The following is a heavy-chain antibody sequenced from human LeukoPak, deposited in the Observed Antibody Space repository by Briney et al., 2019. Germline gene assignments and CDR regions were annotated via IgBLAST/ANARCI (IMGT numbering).Heavy chain of an antibody. V-gene: IGHV1-46*01. CDR3: ARDLTSSTSYGMDV. CDR2: INPSGRST. D-gene: IGHD2-2*01. CDR1: VYTFTIYY. Sequence: GASVKLSCKSSVYTFTIYYMHWVRQAPAQGLEWPGIINPSGRSTSYAQKFQGRVTMTRDTSTSTVYMELSSLRSEDTAVYYCARDLTSSTSYGMDVWGQGTTVTVSS. J-gene: IGHJ6*02.